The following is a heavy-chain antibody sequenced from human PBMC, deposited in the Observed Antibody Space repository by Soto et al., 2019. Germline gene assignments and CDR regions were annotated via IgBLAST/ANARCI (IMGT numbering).Heavy chain of an antibody. Sequence: QVQLQQWGAGLLKPSETLSLTCAVYGGSFSGYYWTWIRQPPGTGLEWIGEINHSGSTIYNPSLKSRVTISVDTSKNQFSLKLTSVTAADTVVYYCARDKITGLFDYWGQGTLVTVSS. CDR2: INHSGST. V-gene: IGHV4-34*01. CDR1: GGSFSGYY. D-gene: IGHD2-8*02. CDR3: ARDKITGLFDY. J-gene: IGHJ4*02.